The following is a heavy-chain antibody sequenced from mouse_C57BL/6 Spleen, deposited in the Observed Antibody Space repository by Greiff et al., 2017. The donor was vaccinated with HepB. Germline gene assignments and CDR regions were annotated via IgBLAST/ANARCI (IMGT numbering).Heavy chain of an antibody. V-gene: IGHV1-55*01. Sequence: QVQLKQPGAELVKPGASVKMSCKASGYTFTSYWITWVKQRPGQGLEWIGDIYPGSGSTNYNEKFKSKATLTVDTSSSTAYMQLSSLTSEDSAVYYCARGLGHPYYAMDYWGQGTSVTVSS. J-gene: IGHJ4*01. CDR2: IYPGSGST. CDR1: GYTFTSYW. CDR3: ARGLGHPYYAMDY. D-gene: IGHD3-1*01.